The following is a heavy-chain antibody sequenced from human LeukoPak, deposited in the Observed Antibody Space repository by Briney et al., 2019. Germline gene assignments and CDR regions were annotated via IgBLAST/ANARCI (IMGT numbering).Heavy chain of an antibody. J-gene: IGHJ5*02. V-gene: IGHV1-8*03. CDR2: MNPNSGNT. CDR3: ARAGYCSGGSCYRNWFDP. Sequence: ASVKVSCKASGYTFTSYDINWVRQATGQGLEWMGWMNPNSGNTGYAQKFQGRVTITRNTSISTAYMELSSLRSEDTAVYYCARAGYCSGGSCYRNWFDPWGQGTLVTVSS. CDR1: GYTFTSYD. D-gene: IGHD2-15*01.